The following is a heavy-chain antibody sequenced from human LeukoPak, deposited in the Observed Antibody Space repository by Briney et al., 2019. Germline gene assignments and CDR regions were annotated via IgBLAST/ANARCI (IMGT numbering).Heavy chain of an antibody. Sequence: ASVKVSCKASGYTFTSYDIHWVRQPTGRGLEGMGWMNPNSGNTGYAHKLQGRVTMIRNTSIGTAYMELRSLKSEETAGYYCARIVGGFYWGQGTLVTVSS. CDR3: ARIVGGFY. CDR1: GYTFTSYD. V-gene: IGHV1-8*01. D-gene: IGHD1-26*01. CDR2: MNPNSGNT. J-gene: IGHJ4*02.